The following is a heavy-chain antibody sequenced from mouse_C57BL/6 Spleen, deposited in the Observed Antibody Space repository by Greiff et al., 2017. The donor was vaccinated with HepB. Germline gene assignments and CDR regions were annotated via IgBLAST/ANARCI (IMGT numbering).Heavy chain of an antibody. CDR2: IHPNSGST. Sequence: QVQLQQSGAELVKPGASVKLSCKASGYTFTSYWMHWVKQRPGQGLEWIGMIHPNSGSTNYNEKFKSKATLTVDKSSSTAYMQLSSLTSEDSAVYYCARRGAYVGDAMDYWGQGTSVTVSS. J-gene: IGHJ4*01. CDR1: GYTFTSYW. V-gene: IGHV1-64*01. CDR3: ARRGAYVGDAMDY. D-gene: IGHD6-5*01.